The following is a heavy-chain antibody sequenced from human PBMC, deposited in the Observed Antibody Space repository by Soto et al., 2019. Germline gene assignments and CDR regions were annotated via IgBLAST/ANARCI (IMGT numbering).Heavy chain of an antibody. J-gene: IGHJ4*02. V-gene: IGHV4-61*01. CDR2: VYHTGRT. CDR3: ARDFAYFDS. Sequence: QVQLQESGPGLVKPSETLSLTCTVSGGSFKSGSYSWSWIRQPPAKGLEWIGYVYHTGRTSYNPSLKSRVSISIDTSKNQFSLNLDSVTAADTAVYFCARDFAYFDSWGQGTMVTVSA. D-gene: IGHD3-3*01. CDR1: GGSFKSGSYS.